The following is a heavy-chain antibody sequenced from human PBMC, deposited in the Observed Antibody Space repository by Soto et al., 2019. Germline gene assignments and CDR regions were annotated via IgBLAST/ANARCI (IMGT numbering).Heavy chain of an antibody. D-gene: IGHD1-26*01. Sequence: EVQLVESGGGLVQPGGSLKLSCAASGFTFSGSAMHWVRQASGKGLEWVGRIRSKANSYATAYAASVKGRFTISRDDSKNTAYLQMNSLKTEDTAVYYCTRGRSGQYSGSAGNYWGQGTLVTVSS. V-gene: IGHV3-73*01. CDR3: TRGRSGQYSGSAGNY. CDR1: GFTFSGSA. CDR2: IRSKANSYAT. J-gene: IGHJ4*02.